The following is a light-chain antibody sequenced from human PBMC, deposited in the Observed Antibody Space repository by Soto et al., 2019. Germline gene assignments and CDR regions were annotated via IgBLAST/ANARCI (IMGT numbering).Light chain of an antibody. J-gene: IGKJ5*01. CDR2: GAS. CDR3: QQYGSSPVIT. Sequence: EIVLTQSPGTLSLSPGERATLSCRASQSVSSSYLAWYQQKPGQAPRLLIYGASGRATGIPDRFGGSGSGTDLTLTITRLEPEDFAVYYCQQYGSSPVITFGQGTRLEIK. CDR1: QSVSSSY. V-gene: IGKV3-20*01.